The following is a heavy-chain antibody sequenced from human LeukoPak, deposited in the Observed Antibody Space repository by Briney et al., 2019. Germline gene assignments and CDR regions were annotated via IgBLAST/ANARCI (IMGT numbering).Heavy chain of an antibody. CDR3: ARGLVVVAQYLQH. CDR1: GFSFSSYT. CDR2: IDTTSTTT. J-gene: IGHJ1*01. Sequence: GGSLRLSCAASGFSFSSYTMNWVRQAPGKGLEWISYIDTTSTTTNYADSVRGRFTISRDNAKNSLYLQMDSLRAKDTALYYCARGLVVVAQYLQHWGQGTLVTVSS. D-gene: IGHD2-15*01. V-gene: IGHV3-48*01.